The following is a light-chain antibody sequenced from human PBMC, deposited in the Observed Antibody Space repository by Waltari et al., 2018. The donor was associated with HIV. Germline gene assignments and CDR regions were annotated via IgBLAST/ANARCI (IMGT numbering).Light chain of an antibody. CDR1: QSVLYTSNNKNY. Sequence: DIVMTQSPDSLAVSLGERAAIKCKSSQSVLYTSNNKNYVAWYQKKPGQPPKGLSYWASTRDSGVPDRFSGSGSGTDFTLTISSLQAEDVAVYYCQQYYSLPTFGQGTKLEIK. CDR2: WAS. V-gene: IGKV4-1*01. CDR3: QQYYSLPT. J-gene: IGKJ2*01.